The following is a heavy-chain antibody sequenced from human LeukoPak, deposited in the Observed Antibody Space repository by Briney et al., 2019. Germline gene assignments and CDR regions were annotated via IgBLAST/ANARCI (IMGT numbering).Heavy chain of an antibody. J-gene: IGHJ4*02. CDR3: ARQEVASEGDY. D-gene: IGHD5-12*01. Sequence: GESLKISCNGSGYXLTSYWIGWVRQMPGKGLEWMGRIDPSDSYTNYSPSFQGHVTISADKSISTAYLQWSSLKASDTAMYYCARQEVASEGDYWGQGTLVTVSS. CDR2: IDPSDSYT. V-gene: IGHV5-10-1*01. CDR1: GYXLTSYW.